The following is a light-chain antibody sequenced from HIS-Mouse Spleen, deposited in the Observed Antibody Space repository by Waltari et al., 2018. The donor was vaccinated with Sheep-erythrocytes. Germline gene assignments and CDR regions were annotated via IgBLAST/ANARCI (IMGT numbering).Light chain of an antibody. CDR1: SSYVGGYNY. V-gene: IGLV2-14*01. CDR2: EVS. J-gene: IGLJ3*02. Sequence: QSALTQPASVSGSPGQSITISCTGTSSYVGGYNYFSWYQQHPGKAPKLMIYEVSNRPSGVSNRFSGSKSGNTASLTISGLQAEDEADYYCCSYAGSSTPWVFGGGTKLTVL. CDR3: CSYAGSSTPWV.